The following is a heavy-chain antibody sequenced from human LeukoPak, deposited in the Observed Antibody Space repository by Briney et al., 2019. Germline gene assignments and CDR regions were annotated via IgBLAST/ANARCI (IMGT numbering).Heavy chain of an antibody. V-gene: IGHV3-21*01. CDR1: GFTFSSYS. CDR2: ISSSSSYI. Sequence: SGGSLRLSCAASGFTFSSYSLNWVRQAPGKGLEWVSSISSSSSYIYYADSVKGRFTISRDNAKNSLYLQMNSLRAEDTAVYYCARDSHIVVVPAAAQGWFDHWGQGTLVTVSS. D-gene: IGHD2-2*01. CDR3: ARDSHIVVVPAAAQGWFDH. J-gene: IGHJ5*02.